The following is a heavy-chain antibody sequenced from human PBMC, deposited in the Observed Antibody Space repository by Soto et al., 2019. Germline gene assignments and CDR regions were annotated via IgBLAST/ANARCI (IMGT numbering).Heavy chain of an antibody. CDR1: GGTIISYY. CDR3: ARVVYSSSKRFLARWFDP. J-gene: IGHJ5*02. CDR2: IYYSGST. D-gene: IGHD6-6*01. Sequence: SETLSLTCTVSGGTIISYYWSWIRQPPGKGLEWIGYIYYSGSTNYNPSLKSRVTISVDTSKNQFSLKLSSVTAADTAVYYCARVVYSSSKRFLARWFDPWGQGTLVTVSS. V-gene: IGHV4-59*08.